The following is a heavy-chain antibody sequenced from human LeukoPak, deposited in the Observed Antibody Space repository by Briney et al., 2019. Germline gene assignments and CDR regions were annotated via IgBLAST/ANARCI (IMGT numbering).Heavy chain of an antibody. CDR3: ARDEGLVAGIWRAYDI. D-gene: IGHD6-19*01. Sequence: GGSLRLSCAASGFTFSDYAMIWIRQAPGKGLEGVSLITGYGDNSYYTDSVKGRFTLSRDNSKNTLFLQMNSLRAEDTAVYYCARDEGLVAGIWRAYDIWGQGTMVTVSS. J-gene: IGHJ3*02. CDR2: ITGYGDNS. V-gene: IGHV3-23*01. CDR1: GFTFSDYA.